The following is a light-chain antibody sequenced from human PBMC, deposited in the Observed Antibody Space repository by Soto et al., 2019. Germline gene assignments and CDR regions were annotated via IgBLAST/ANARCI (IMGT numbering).Light chain of an antibody. Sequence: SYVLTQAPSVSVAPGQTATITCGGNNIGSKIVHWYQQKPGQAPVLVVHDDDDRPSGIPERFSGSNSGHTATLTISRVEAGDEADYYCQVWVGSSDRTFGVGTKLTVL. CDR2: DDD. V-gene: IGLV3-21*02. CDR1: NIGSKI. CDR3: QVWVGSSDRT. J-gene: IGLJ2*01.